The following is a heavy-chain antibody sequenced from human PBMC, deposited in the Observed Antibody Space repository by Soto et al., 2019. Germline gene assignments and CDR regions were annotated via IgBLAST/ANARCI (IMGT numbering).Heavy chain of an antibody. CDR2: IHSSGST. V-gene: IGHV4-61*01. Sequence: QVQLQESGPGLVKPSETLALTCTVSGGSVSSGNYFWSWIRQPPGKGLEWIGYIHSSGSTNYNPSLTSRVTLSLDTSRNQFSLKLTSVTAADTAVYYCAILTKPTAVTTAFRGGYGLDVWGQGTTVTVSS. D-gene: IGHD4-17*01. J-gene: IGHJ6*02. CDR3: AILTKPTAVTTAFRGGYGLDV. CDR1: GGSVSSGNYF.